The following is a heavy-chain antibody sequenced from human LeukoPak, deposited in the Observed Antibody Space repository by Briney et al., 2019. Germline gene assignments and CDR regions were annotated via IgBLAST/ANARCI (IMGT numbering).Heavy chain of an antibody. CDR3: SRESGPFCPFGY. CDR2: ISLAGQT. Sequence: SETLSLTCGVSDGSISGTNWWSWVRQPSGQGLEWIGEISLAGQTNYNPSLNGRVTMSLDKSSNQLSLHLTSVTAADTATYFCSRESGPFCPFGYWGQGTLVIVSS. D-gene: IGHD1-26*01. CDR1: DGSISGTNW. V-gene: IGHV4/OR15-8*02. J-gene: IGHJ4*02.